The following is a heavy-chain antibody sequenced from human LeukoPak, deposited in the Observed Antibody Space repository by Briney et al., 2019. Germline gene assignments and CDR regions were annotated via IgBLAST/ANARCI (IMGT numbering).Heavy chain of an antibody. V-gene: IGHV1-69*06. D-gene: IGHD3-3*01. CDR2: IIPIFGTA. J-gene: IGHJ3*02. Sequence: ASVKVSCKASGGTLSSYAISWVRQAPGQGLEWMGRIIPIFGTANYAQKFQGRVTITADKSTSTAYMELSSLRSEDTAVYYCARGDYDFWSGSPAGDIWGQGTMVTVSS. CDR1: GGTLSSYA. CDR3: ARGDYDFWSGSPAGDI.